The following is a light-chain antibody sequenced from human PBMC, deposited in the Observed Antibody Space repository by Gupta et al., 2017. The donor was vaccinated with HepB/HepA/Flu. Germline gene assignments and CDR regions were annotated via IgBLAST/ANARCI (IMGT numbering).Light chain of an antibody. V-gene: IGLV2-23*02. J-gene: IGLJ1*01. CDR2: DVN. CDR3: CSVTTSGTHV. Sequence: QSALSQPASVSGAPGQSITISCTGTSSDVGNFDIVSWYQQHPDKVPKLMIYDVNIRPSGVADRFSGSKSGNTASLTISGLQAEDEADYYCCSVTTSGTHVFGTGTKVTVL. CDR1: SSDVGNFDI.